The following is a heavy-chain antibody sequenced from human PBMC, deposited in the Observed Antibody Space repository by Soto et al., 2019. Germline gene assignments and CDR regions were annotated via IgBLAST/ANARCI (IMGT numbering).Heavy chain of an antibody. Sequence: LSLTCAVSGGSISSGGYSWSWIRQPPGKGLEWIGYIYHSGSTYYNPSLKSRVTISVDRSKNQFSLKLSSVTAADTAVYYCARVTATINYYFDYWGQGTLVTVSS. V-gene: IGHV4-30-2*01. D-gene: IGHD5-12*01. CDR3: ARVTATINYYFDY. CDR1: GGSISSGGYS. J-gene: IGHJ4*02. CDR2: IYHSGST.